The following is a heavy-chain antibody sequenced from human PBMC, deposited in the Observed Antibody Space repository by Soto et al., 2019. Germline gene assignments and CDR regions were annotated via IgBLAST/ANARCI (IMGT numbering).Heavy chain of an antibody. J-gene: IGHJ4*02. V-gene: IGHV1-46*01. CDR3: AREMVGYCSGGSCYSTPYIDY. D-gene: IGHD2-15*01. Sequence: QVQLVQSGPEVKKPGASVKVSCKASGYTFTSYYMHWVRQAPGQGLEWMGIINPSGGSTSYAQKFQGRVTMTRDTSTSTVYMELSSLRSEDTAVYYCAREMVGYCSGGSCYSTPYIDYWGQGTLVTVSS. CDR1: GYTFTSYY. CDR2: INPSGGST.